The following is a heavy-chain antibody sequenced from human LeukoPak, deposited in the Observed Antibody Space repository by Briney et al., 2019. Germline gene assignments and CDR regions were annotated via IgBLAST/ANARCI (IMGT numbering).Heavy chain of an antibody. CDR3: ARGFPRPNGWYPWYFDY. CDR1: GFTFSSYS. CDR2: ISSSSSYI. J-gene: IGHJ4*02. V-gene: IGHV3-21*01. D-gene: IGHD6-19*01. Sequence: PGGSLRLSCAASGFTFSSYSMNWVRQAPGKGLEWVSSISSSSSYIYYADSVKGRFTISRDNAKNSLYLQMNSLRAEDTAVYYCARGFPRPNGWYPWYFDYWGQGTLVTVSS.